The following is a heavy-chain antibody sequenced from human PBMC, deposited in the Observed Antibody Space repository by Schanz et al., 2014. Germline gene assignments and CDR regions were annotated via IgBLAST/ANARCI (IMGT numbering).Heavy chain of an antibody. CDR1: GYTLSAYS. J-gene: IGHJ6*02. CDR2: INPSGGST. D-gene: IGHD3-22*01. Sequence: QVQLVQSGTQVKKPGASVKVSCKASGYTLSAYSLHWVRQAPGQGLEWMGMINPSGGSTTYAQKFQGRVTMTRDTSTSTVYMELSSLRSEDTAVYYCARDDRAYYYGMDVWGQGTTVTVSS. CDR3: ARDDRAYYYGMDV. V-gene: IGHV1-46*01.